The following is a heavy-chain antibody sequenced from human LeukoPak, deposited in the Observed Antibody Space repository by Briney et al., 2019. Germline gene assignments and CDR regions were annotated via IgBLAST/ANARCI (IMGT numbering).Heavy chain of an antibody. Sequence: PGGPLRLSCAASGFTFSSYGMHWVRQAPGKGLEWVAVIWYDGSNKYYADSVKGRFTISRDNSKNTLYLKMNSLRAEDTAVYSCAKGFGELSYYFDYWGQGTLVTVSS. CDR3: AKGFGELSYYFDY. D-gene: IGHD3-10*01. CDR1: GFTFSSYG. J-gene: IGHJ4*02. V-gene: IGHV3-33*03. CDR2: IWYDGSNK.